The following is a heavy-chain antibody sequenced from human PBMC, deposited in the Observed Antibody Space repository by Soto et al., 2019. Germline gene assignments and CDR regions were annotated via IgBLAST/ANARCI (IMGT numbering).Heavy chain of an antibody. Sequence: GAGVKVSCKTSGYTFSTSGISWVLQAPGQGLEWVGWIRPDNGNRKSAQRLQGRVTLTTDTSASTAYMELRSLTSDDTAMYYCARDTESNRYNDWGQGTLVTVSS. D-gene: IGHD1-20*01. CDR1: GYTFSTSG. J-gene: IGHJ1*01. CDR3: ARDTESNRYND. CDR2: IRPDNGNR. V-gene: IGHV1-18*01.